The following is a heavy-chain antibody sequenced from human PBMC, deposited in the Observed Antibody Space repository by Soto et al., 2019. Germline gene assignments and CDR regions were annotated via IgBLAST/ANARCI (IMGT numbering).Heavy chain of an antibody. CDR3: ARDYLSSKLSLRYFGF. J-gene: IGHJ4*02. V-gene: IGHV1-46*01. D-gene: IGHD2-2*01. CDR2: INPSGGSA. Sequence: QVQLLQSGAEVTRPGASVKVSCKASGYSFISHYSHWVRKAPGQGIEWMGLINPSGGSATLAQKFKGRVTMTRDTDTGTVDMEMTILRSADAAVYYCARDYLSSKLSLRYFGFWGPGTLVTVSS. CDR1: GYSFISHY.